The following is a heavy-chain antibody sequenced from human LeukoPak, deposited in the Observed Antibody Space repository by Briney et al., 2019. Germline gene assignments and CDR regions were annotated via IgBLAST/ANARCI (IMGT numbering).Heavy chain of an antibody. D-gene: IGHD4-11*01. V-gene: IGHV4-39*01. CDR3: ARTMTTVKYYFDY. Sequence: GSLRLSCAASGLSFSSYWMNWVRQAPGKGLEWIGSIYYSGSTYYNPSLKSRVTISVDTSKNQFSLKLSSVTAADTAVYYCARTMTTVKYYFDYWGQGTLVTVSS. CDR2: IYYSGST. J-gene: IGHJ4*02. CDR1: GLSFSSYW.